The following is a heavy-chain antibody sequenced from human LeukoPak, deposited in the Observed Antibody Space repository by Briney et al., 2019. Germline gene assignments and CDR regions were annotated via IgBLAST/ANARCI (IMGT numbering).Heavy chain of an antibody. Sequence: GGSLRLSCAASGFTFSSYWMSWVRQAPGKGLEWVAFIRYDGSNKYYVDSVKGRFTISRDNSKNTLSLQMNSLRTEDTAVYYCAAIAPAGLYWGQGTLVTVSS. CDR2: IRYDGSNK. V-gene: IGHV3-30*02. CDR3: AAIAPAGLY. J-gene: IGHJ4*02. D-gene: IGHD6-13*01. CDR1: GFTFSSYW.